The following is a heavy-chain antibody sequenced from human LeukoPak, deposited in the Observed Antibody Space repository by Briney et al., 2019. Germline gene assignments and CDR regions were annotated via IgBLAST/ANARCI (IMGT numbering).Heavy chain of an antibody. J-gene: IGHJ4*02. V-gene: IGHV3-21*06. CDR2: ISTTSTYI. CDR3: ARAGTCSSTSCDGGIEY. CDR1: GFAFSSYN. Sequence: PGGSLRLSCAASGFAFSSYNMKWVRQAPGKGLEWVSFISTTSTYIYYADPVKGRFTVSRDNSKNLLYQQMDSLRVEDTAVYYCARAGTCSSTSCDGGIEYWGQGTLVTVSS. D-gene: IGHD2-2*01.